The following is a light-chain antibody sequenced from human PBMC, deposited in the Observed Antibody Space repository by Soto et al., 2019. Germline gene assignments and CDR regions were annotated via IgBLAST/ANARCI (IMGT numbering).Light chain of an antibody. CDR1: QSISTW. J-gene: IGKJ2*01. Sequence: DIPMTQFPSTLSASVGDRVEITCRANQSISTWLAWYQQKPGKAPKLLIYQASTLETGVPSRFSGSGYDTDFTLTISGLQPDDFATYYCQHYNSYPYFFGRGTKVEIK. V-gene: IGKV1-5*03. CDR2: QAS. CDR3: QHYNSYPYF.